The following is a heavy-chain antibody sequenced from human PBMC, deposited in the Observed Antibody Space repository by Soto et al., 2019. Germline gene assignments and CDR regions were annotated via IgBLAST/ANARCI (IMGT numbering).Heavy chain of an antibody. J-gene: IGHJ6*02. V-gene: IGHV1-69*13. CDR1: GGTFSSYA. Sequence: GASVQVSCKASGGTFSSYAISWVRQAPGQGLEWMGGIIPIFGTANYAQKFQGRVTITADESTSTAYMELSSLRSEDTAVYYCARQVPDIVVVPAAPTYYYYGMDVWGQGTTVTVSS. CDR3: ARQVPDIVVVPAAPTYYYYGMDV. D-gene: IGHD2-2*01. CDR2: IIPIFGTA.